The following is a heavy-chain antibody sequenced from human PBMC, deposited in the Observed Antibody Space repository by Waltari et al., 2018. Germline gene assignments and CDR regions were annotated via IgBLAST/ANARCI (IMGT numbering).Heavy chain of an antibody. Sequence: QVQLVESGGGVVQPGRSLRLSCAASGFTCSSYGMHWVRQAHGKGLGWVAVIWYDGSNQYYADSVKGRFTISRDNSKNTLYLQMNSLRAEDTAVYYCARGYYYDSSGSQDFDLWGRGTLVTVSS. CDR2: IWYDGSNQ. D-gene: IGHD3-22*01. CDR3: ARGYYYDSSGSQDFDL. J-gene: IGHJ2*01. CDR1: GFTCSSYG. V-gene: IGHV3-33*01.